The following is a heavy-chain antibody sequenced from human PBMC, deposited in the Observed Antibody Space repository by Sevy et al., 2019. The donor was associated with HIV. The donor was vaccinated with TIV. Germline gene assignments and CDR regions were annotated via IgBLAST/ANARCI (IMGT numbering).Heavy chain of an antibody. CDR2: ISWNSGSI. J-gene: IGHJ4*02. CDR1: GFTFDDYA. CDR3: AKGSTYYYDSSGYSLDY. Sequence: GGSLRLSCAASGFTFDDYAMHWVRQAPGKGLEWVSGISWNSGSIGYADSVKGRFIISRDNAKNSLYLQMNSLRAEDTALYYCAKGSTYYYDSSGYSLDYWGQGTLVTVSS. V-gene: IGHV3-9*01. D-gene: IGHD3-22*01.